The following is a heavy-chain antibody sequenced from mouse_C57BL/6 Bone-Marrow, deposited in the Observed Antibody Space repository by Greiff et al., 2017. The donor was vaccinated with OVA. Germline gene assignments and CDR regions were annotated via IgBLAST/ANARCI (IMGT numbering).Heavy chain of an antibody. CDR3: TTDYYGYFDG. Sequence: VQLQQSGAELVRPGASVKLSCTASGFNIKDDYMHWVKQRPEQGLEWIGWIDPENGDTEYASKFQGKATITADTSSNTAYLQLSSLTSEDTAVYYCTTDYYGYFDGWGTGTTVTVSS. CDR1: GFNIKDDY. CDR2: IDPENGDT. J-gene: IGHJ1*03. V-gene: IGHV14-4*01. D-gene: IGHD2-4*01.